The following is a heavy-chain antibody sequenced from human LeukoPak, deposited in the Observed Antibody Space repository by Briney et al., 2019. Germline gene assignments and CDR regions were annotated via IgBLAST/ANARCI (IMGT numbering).Heavy chain of an antibody. CDR2: ISSSGSTI. CDR3: PRALYYYGSTGYTSGY. Sequence: GGSVTLFCAASGFTFSTYEMNWVRQAPGKGLEWVSYISSSGSTIYYADSVKGRFTISRDNAKNSLYLQMNSLRVEDTAVYYWPRALYYYGSTGYTSGYWGQRILASVSS. CDR1: GFTFSTYE. J-gene: IGHJ4*03. V-gene: IGHV3-48*03. D-gene: IGHD3-22*01.